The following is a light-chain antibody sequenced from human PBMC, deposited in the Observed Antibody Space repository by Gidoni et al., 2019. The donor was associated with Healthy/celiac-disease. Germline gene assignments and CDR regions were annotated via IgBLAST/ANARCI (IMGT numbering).Light chain of an antibody. CDR2: WAS. CDR1: QSVLYSSNNKNY. Sequence: DIVMTQSPDSLAVSLGERATINCKSSQSVLYSSNNKNYLAWYQQKPGQPPKLLIYWASTRESGVPDRFSGSGSGTDFTLTISSLQAEDVAVYYCQQYYSTPLLYTXGXGTKLEI. CDR3: QQYYSTPLLYT. J-gene: IGKJ2*01. V-gene: IGKV4-1*01.